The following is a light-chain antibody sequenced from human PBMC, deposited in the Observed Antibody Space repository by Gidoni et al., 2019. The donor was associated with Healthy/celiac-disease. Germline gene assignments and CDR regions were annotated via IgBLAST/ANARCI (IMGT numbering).Light chain of an antibody. CDR1: QSALYSSNNKNY. V-gene: IGKV4-1*01. J-gene: IGKJ5*01. CDR2: WAS. Sequence: DIVMTQSPDSLAVSLGERATIDCKSSQSALYSSNNKNYLAWYQQKPGQPPKLPIYWASTRESGVPDRFSGSGSGTDFTLTISSLQAEDVAVYYCQQYYSTPLITFGQGTRLEIK. CDR3: QQYYSTPLIT.